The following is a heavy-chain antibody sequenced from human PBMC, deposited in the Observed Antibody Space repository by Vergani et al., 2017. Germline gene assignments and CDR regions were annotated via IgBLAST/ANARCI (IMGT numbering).Heavy chain of an antibody. CDR3: ARDHWDTGSFSYGMDV. V-gene: IGHV7-4-1*02. Sequence: QVQLVQSGSELKKPGASVRVSCKASGYTFTRYAMNWVRQAPGQGLEWMGSINTHTGNPTYAQGFTGRLVFSLDTSVSTAYLQISSLKAEDTGVYYCARDHWDTGSFSYGMDVWGQXP. J-gene: IGHJ6*02. CDR1: GYTFTRYA. CDR2: INTHTGNP. D-gene: IGHD5-18*01.